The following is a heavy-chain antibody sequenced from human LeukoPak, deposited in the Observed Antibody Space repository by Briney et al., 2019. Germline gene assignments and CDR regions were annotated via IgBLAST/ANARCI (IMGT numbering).Heavy chain of an antibody. CDR1: GYTFTSYD. V-gene: IGHV1-8*03. Sequence: ASVKVSCKASGYTFTSYDINWVRQATGQGLEWMGWMIPNSGNTGYAQKFQGRVTITRNTSISTAYMELSSLRSEDTAVYYCARVKQGSGSYYVFAYYYYYMDVWGKGTTVTVSS. D-gene: IGHD1-26*01. CDR2: MIPNSGNT. J-gene: IGHJ6*03. CDR3: ARVKQGSGSYYVFAYYYYYMDV.